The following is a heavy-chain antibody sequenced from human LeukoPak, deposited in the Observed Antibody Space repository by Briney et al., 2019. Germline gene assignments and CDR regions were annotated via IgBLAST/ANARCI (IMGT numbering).Heavy chain of an antibody. Sequence: PSETLSLTCTVSGGSISSSSYYWGWIRQPPGKGLEWIGSIYYSGSTYYNPSLKSRVTISVDTSKNQFSLKLSSVTAADTAVYYCARAPKVLWFGESLYYFDYWGQGTLVTVSS. V-gene: IGHV4-39*07. D-gene: IGHD3-10*01. CDR1: GGSISSSSYY. J-gene: IGHJ4*02. CDR3: ARAPKVLWFGESLYYFDY. CDR2: IYYSGST.